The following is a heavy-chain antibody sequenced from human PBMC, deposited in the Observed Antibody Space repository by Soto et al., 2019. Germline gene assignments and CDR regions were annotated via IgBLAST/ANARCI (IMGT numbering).Heavy chain of an antibody. CDR1: GFTVSSNY. CDR3: AKDLEGPSAWYFAY. Sequence: GGALRLSCAASGFTVSSNYMSWVRQAPGKGQEWVSGFSGSSGSTYYADSVKGRFTISRDNSDNTLYLQINSLRAEDTAVYYCAKDLEGPSAWYFAYWGQRTLVTVSS. CDR2: FSGSSGST. J-gene: IGHJ4*02. V-gene: IGHV3-23*01.